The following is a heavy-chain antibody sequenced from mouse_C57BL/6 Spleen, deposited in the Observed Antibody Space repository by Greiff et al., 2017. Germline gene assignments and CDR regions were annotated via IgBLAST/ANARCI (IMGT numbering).Heavy chain of an antibody. D-gene: IGHD2-4*01. CDR1: GYTFTGYW. CDR3: ANDYDYDGGGFDY. CDR2: ILPGSGST. J-gene: IGHJ2*01. Sequence: QVQLQQSGAELMKPGASVKLSCKATGYTFTGYWIEWVKQRPGHGLEWIGEILPGSGSTNYNEKFKGKATFTADTSSNTASMQLSSLTTEDPAIYYCANDYDYDGGGFDYRGQGTTLTVSS. V-gene: IGHV1-9*01.